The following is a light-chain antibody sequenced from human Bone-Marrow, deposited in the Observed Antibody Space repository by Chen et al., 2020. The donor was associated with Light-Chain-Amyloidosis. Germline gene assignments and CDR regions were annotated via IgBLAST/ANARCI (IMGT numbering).Light chain of an antibody. Sequence: DIQMTQSPSTLSASVGDRVTITCRASQSISSWLAWYQQKPGKTPKLLIYKASSLESGVPSRFSGSGSGTEFTLTISSLQPDDFETYFCQHYNSYPLTFGGGTKVEIK. V-gene: IGKV1-5*03. CDR3: QHYNSYPLT. CDR2: KAS. CDR1: QSISSW. J-gene: IGKJ4*01.